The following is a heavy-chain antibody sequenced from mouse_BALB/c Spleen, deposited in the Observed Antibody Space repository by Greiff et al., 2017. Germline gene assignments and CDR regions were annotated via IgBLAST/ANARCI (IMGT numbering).Heavy chain of an antibody. V-gene: IGHV2-9-2*01. J-gene: IGHJ1*01. CDR2: IWTGGGT. CDR3: VRDRAGNYRYFDV. CDR1: GFSLTSYD. D-gene: IGHD3-3*01. Sequence: QVQLKESGPGLVAPSQSLSITCTVSGFSLTSYDISWIRQPPGKGLEWLGVIWTGGGTNYNSAFMSRLSISKDNSKSQVFLKMNSLQTDDTAIYYCVRDRAGNYRYFDVWGAGTTVTVSS.